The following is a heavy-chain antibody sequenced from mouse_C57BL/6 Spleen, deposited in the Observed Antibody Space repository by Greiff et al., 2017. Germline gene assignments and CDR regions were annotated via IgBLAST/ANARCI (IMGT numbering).Heavy chain of an antibody. Sequence: DVKLVESGGGLVKPGGSLKLSCAASGFTFSSYAMSWVRQTPEKRLEWVATISDGGSYTYYPDNVKGRFTISRDNAKNNLYLQMSHLKSEDTAMYYCAREGYGNYPYFDYWGQGTTLTVSS. D-gene: IGHD2-10*02. V-gene: IGHV5-4*01. J-gene: IGHJ2*01. CDR2: ISDGGSYT. CDR3: AREGYGNYPYFDY. CDR1: GFTFSSYA.